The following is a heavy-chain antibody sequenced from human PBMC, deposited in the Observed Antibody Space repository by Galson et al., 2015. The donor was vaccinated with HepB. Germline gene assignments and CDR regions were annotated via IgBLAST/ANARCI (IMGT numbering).Heavy chain of an antibody. CDR1: EFSFSGYW. CDR2: IKQDGSEK. CDR3: ASNGGDYNDF. V-gene: IGHV3-7*01. Sequence: SLRLSCAASEFSFSGYWMSWVRQAPGKGLEWVASIKQDGSEKYYVDSVKGRFTISRDNAKNSVYLQMNNLRVEDTAVCYCASNGGDYNDFWGQGTTVTVSS. J-gene: IGHJ6*02. D-gene: IGHD2-21*01.